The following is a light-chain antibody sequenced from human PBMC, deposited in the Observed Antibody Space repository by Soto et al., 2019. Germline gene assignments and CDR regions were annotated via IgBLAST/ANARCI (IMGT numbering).Light chain of an antibody. CDR1: QSLLYNNTYNY. CDR3: MQARQSLT. CDR2: FGS. V-gene: IGKV2-28*01. Sequence: EIVMTQSPLTLPVTPGEPASISCRSSQSLLYNNTYNYLDWYVQKPGQSPQLLIYFGSNRAPGVPERFSGSGSGTDFTLKINRVEAEDVGTYYCMQARQSLTFGQGTRPEI. J-gene: IGKJ5*01.